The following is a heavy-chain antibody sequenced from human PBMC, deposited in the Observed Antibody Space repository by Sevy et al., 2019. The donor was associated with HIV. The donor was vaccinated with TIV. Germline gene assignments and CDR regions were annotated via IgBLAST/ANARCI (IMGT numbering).Heavy chain of an antibody. CDR3: AREGNHTHESVGPVVPAAIYYYYGMDV. D-gene: IGHD2-2*02. Sequence: GRSLRLSCAASGFTFSSYGMHWVRQAPGKGLEWVAVIWYDGSNKYYADSVKGRFTISRDNSKNTLYLQMNSLRAEDTAVYYCAREGNHTHESVGPVVPAAIYYYYGMDVWGQGTTVTVSS. CDR1: GFTFSSYG. J-gene: IGHJ6*02. V-gene: IGHV3-33*01. CDR2: IWYDGSNK.